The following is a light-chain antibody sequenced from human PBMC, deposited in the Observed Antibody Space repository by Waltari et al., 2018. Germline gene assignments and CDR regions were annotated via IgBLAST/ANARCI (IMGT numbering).Light chain of an antibody. Sequence: QSVLTQPPSASGTPGQRVTISCSGSSPNLGRNTVNWYQQLPGTATKLLIYSNNQRPSGVPDRFSGSKSGTSASLAISGLQSEDEADYYCAAWDDSLNALYVFGTGTKVTVL. V-gene: IGLV1-44*01. CDR1: SPNLGRNT. CDR3: AAWDDSLNALYV. J-gene: IGLJ1*01. CDR2: SNN.